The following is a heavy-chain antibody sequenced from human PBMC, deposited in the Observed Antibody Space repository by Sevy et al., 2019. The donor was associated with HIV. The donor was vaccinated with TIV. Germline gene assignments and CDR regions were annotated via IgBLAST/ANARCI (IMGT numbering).Heavy chain of an antibody. CDR1: GFIFSNFA. J-gene: IGHJ1*01. CDR2: TSYDGSHK. D-gene: IGHD1-26*01. CDR3: ARGENDDEFFQY. Sequence: GGSLRLSCTVSGFIFSNFAMHWVRQAPGKGLEWVAVTSYDGSHKYYTDSVKGQFTVSRDNSRNILSLEMNNLRRDDTAVYYCARGENDDEFFQYWGQGTLVTVSS. V-gene: IGHV3-30*04.